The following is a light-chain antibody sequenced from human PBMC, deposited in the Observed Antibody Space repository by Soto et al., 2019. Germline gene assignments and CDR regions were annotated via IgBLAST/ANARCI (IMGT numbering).Light chain of an antibody. Sequence: EIVMTQSPATLSVSPWERATLSCRASQSVSSNLAWYQQKPGQAPRLLIYGTSTRATTFPARFSGSGSGTEFTLNISSLQSEDFAVYYCQQYKNWPLTFGGGTKVEI. CDR3: QQYKNWPLT. CDR2: GTS. J-gene: IGKJ4*01. V-gene: IGKV3-15*01. CDR1: QSVSSN.